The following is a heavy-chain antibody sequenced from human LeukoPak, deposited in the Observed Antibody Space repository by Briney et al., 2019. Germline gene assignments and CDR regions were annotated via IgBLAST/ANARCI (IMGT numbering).Heavy chain of an antibody. CDR1: GYSFTSYW. Sequence: GESLKISCKGSGYSFTSYWIGWVRQMPGKGLEWMGIIYPGDSDTRYSPSFQGQVTISADKSVSTAYLQWSSLKASDTAMYYCARQGGLGYCSSTSCSNFDYWGQGTLVTVSS. D-gene: IGHD2-2*01. CDR2: IYPGDSDT. J-gene: IGHJ4*02. V-gene: IGHV5-51*01. CDR3: ARQGGLGYCSSTSCSNFDY.